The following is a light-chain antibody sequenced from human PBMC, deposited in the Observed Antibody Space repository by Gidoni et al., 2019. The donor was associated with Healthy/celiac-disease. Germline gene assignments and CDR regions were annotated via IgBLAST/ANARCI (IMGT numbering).Light chain of an antibody. V-gene: IGKV2-28*01. CDR2: LGS. Sequence: DIVMTQSPLSLPVTPGEPASISCRSSQSLLHSNGYNYLDWYLQKPGQSPQLLIYLGSNRASGVPDRFSGSGSGTDFTLKISRVEAEDVGVYYCMQALQPTFXQXTKVEIK. CDR3: MQALQPT. J-gene: IGKJ1*01. CDR1: QSLLHSNGYNY.